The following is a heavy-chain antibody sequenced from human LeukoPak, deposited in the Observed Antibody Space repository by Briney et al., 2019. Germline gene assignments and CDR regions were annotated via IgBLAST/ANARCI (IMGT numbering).Heavy chain of an antibody. CDR1: GYTFTSYG. CDR3: ASGGNSGY. J-gene: IGHJ4*02. Sequence: GASVKVSCKTSGYTFTSYGISWVRQAPGQGLEWMGWISAYSGGTNYAQKFQGRVTVTRDTSISTAYMELSRLRSDDTAVYYCASGGNSGYWGQGTLVTVSS. CDR2: ISAYSGGT. V-gene: IGHV1-2*02. D-gene: IGHD4-23*01.